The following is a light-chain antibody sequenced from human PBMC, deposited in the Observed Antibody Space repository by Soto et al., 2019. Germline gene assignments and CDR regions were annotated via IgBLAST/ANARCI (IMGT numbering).Light chain of an antibody. J-gene: IGKJ4*01. Sequence: TQSPSTLAASVGDRVTITCRASENIKNWLAWYQQKPGQAPRLLIYGASSRATGIPDRFSGSGSGTDFTLTISRLEPEDFAVYYCQQYGSSPLTFGGGTKVDIK. CDR1: ENIKNW. CDR3: QQYGSSPLT. V-gene: IGKV3-20*01. CDR2: GAS.